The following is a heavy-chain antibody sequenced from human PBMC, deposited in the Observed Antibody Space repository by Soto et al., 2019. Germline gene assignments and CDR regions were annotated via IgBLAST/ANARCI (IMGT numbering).Heavy chain of an antibody. CDR1: GYSFSFYG. CDR3: ASDTLRGYDSSGFSS. V-gene: IGHV1-18*01. D-gene: IGHD3-22*01. CDR2: INPSDGNR. J-gene: IGHJ5*02. Sequence: QIQLVQSGAEWRKPGASVKVSCKASGYSFSFYGINRVRQAPGQGLEWMGGINPSDGNRNFAQKFEDRVTMTTATTTSTGVLERRRLKSVDTAIDYCASDTLRGYDSSGFSSWGQGTMVTVSS.